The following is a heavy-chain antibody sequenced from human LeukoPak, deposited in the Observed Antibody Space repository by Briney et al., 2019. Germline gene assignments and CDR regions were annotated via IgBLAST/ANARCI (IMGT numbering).Heavy chain of an antibody. D-gene: IGHD3-10*01. CDR2: IYPDDSDT. V-gene: IGHV5-51*01. CDR1: GYSFTSYW. CDR3: ARPRSITMVRGVIIAHDAFDI. J-gene: IGHJ3*02. Sequence: GESLKISCKGSGYSFTSYWIGWVRQMPGKGLGWMGIIYPDDSDTRYSPSFQGQVTISADKSISTAYLQWSSLKASDTAMYYCARPRSITMVRGVIIAHDAFDIWGQGTMVTVSS.